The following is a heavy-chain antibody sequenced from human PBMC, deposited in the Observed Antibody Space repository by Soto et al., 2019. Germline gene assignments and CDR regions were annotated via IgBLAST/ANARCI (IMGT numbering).Heavy chain of an antibody. CDR2: ISSSSSYT. CDR3: TRPKNELRFYSYNGIDV. D-gene: IGHD5-12*01. V-gene: IGHV3-11*03. CDR1: GFTFSDYY. J-gene: IGHJ6*02. Sequence: PGGSLRLSCAASGFTFSDYYMSWIRQAPGKGLEWVSYISSSSSYTNYADSVKGRFTISRDNAKNSLYLQMNSLRAEDTAVYYCTRPKNELRFYSYNGIDVWGQGTTVTVSS.